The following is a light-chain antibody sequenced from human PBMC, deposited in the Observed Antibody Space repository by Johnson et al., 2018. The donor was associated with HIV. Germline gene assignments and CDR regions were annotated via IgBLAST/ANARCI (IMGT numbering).Light chain of an antibody. J-gene: IGLJ1*01. Sequence: QSVLTQPPSVSAAPGQKVTISCSGSSSNIGINYVSWYQHLPGTAPKLLIYDNNKRPSGIPDRFSGSKSGTSATLGITGLQTGEESGYFCGAWDSTLNAYVVGTGTKVTVL. CDR3: GAWDSTLNAYV. CDR1: SSNIGINY. CDR2: DNN. V-gene: IGLV1-51*01.